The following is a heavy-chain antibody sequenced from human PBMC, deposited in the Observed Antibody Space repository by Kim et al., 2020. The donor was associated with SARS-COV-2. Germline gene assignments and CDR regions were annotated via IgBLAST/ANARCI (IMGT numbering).Heavy chain of an antibody. CDR2: ISGSAGST. J-gene: IGHJ4*02. CDR3: AKDMMYSSGWVDS. CDR1: GFTFSNYD. Sequence: GGSLRLSCTASGFTFSNYDMNWVRQAPGKGLEWVASISGSAGSTYYADFVKGRFTISRDNSKNTLYVQMNTLRAEDTAMYYCAKDMMYSSGWVDSWGQGT. D-gene: IGHD6-19*01. V-gene: IGHV3-23*01.